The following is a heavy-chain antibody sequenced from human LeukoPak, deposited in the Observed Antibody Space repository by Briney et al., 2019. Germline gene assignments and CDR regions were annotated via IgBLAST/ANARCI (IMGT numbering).Heavy chain of an antibody. D-gene: IGHD1-26*01. CDR3: ARDGAPTYDAFDI. V-gene: IGHV7-4-1*02. J-gene: IGHJ3*02. CDR1: GYTFTSYA. Sequence: ASVKVSCKASGYTFTSYAMNWVRQAPGQGLEWVGWINTNTGNPTYARGFTGRFVFSLDTSVSTAYLQISSLKAEDTAVYYCARDGAPTYDAFDIWGQGTMVTVSS. CDR2: INTNTGNP.